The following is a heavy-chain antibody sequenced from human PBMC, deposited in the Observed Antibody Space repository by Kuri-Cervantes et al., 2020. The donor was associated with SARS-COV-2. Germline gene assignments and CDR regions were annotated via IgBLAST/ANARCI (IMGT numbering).Heavy chain of an antibody. Sequence: SETLSLTCAVYGGSFSGYYWSWIRQPPGKGLEWIGEINHSGSTNYNPSLKSRVTISVDTSKNQFSLKLSSVTAADTAVYYCARGASSSSPLTSYYMDVWGKGTTVTVSS. D-gene: IGHD6-6*01. CDR1: GGSFSGYY. CDR2: INHSGST. V-gene: IGHV4-34*01. J-gene: IGHJ6*03. CDR3: ARGASSSSPLTSYYMDV.